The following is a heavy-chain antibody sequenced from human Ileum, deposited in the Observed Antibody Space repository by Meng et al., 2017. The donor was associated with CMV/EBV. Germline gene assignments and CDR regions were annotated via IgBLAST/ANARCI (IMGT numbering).Heavy chain of an antibody. CDR3: AREIIMAARAFGY. CDR2: IKPHSGDT. Sequence: VQLEQSGTGVKKPGASVKVSCKASGYTFTDYYMHWVRQAPGQGLEWMGWIKPHSGDTKYEKKFQGRVTMTSDTSISTVYMELTRLTPDDTAIYYCAREIIMAARAFGYWGQGTLVTVSS. J-gene: IGHJ4*02. D-gene: IGHD5-12*01. CDR1: GYTFTDYY. V-gene: IGHV1-2*02.